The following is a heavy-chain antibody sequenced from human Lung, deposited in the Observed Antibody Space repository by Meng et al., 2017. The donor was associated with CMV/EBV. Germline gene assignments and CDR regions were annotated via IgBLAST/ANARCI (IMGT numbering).Heavy chain of an antibody. V-gene: IGHV1-46*01. CDR3: ARAPWAYCTKTSCYGFDP. CDR1: GYTFTNYY. D-gene: IGHD2-2*01. J-gene: IGHJ5*02. Sequence: ASVKVSXKASGYTFTNYYMHWVRQAPGQGLEWIGIINPSGGSTNYAQKFQGRVTMTRDTSTSTVYMELSSLRSEDTAMYYCARAPWAYCTKTSCYGFDPWGQGXQVTVSS. CDR2: INPSGGST.